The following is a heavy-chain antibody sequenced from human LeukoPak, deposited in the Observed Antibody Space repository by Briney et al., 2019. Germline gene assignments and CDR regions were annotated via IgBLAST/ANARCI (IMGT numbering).Heavy chain of an antibody. V-gene: IGHV1-18*01. D-gene: IGHD5-24*01. CDR3: ARARGDGYNWNYYYYMDV. Sequence: ASVKVSCKASGYTFTSYGISWVRQAPGQGLEWMGWISAYNGNTNYAQKLQGRVTMTTDTSTSTAYMELSSLRSEDTAVYYCARARGDGYNWNYYYYMDVWGKGTTVTVSS. CDR2: ISAYNGNT. J-gene: IGHJ6*03. CDR1: GYTFTSYG.